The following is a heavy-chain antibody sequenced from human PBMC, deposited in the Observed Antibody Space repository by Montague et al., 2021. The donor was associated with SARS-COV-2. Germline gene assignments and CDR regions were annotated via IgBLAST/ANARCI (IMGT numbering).Heavy chain of an antibody. CDR1: GFIFSNYA. Sequence: SLRLSCAASGFIFSNYAMTWVRQAPGKGLEWVSTMSGSGVRGDYADSVKGRFTISRDSSKNTLYLQMNSLRVEDTAVYYCAKDTATIRIAVALMDVWGQGTTVIVSS. CDR2: MSGSGVRG. CDR3: AKDTATIRIAVALMDV. D-gene: IGHD6-19*01. V-gene: IGHV3-23*01. J-gene: IGHJ6*02.